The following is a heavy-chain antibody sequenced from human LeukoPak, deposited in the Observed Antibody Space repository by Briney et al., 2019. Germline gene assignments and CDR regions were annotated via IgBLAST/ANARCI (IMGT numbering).Heavy chain of an antibody. J-gene: IGHJ5*02. Sequence: GGSLRLSCAASGFTFSSYAMSWVRQAPGKGLEWVSGISGSGGSTYYADSVTGRFTISRDNYKNTLYPQMNSLRAEDTAIYYCAKLGYCSSTSCSMGGLDLWGQGTLVTVSS. CDR3: AKLGYCSSTSCSMGGLDL. V-gene: IGHV3-23*01. CDR2: ISGSGGST. D-gene: IGHD2-2*01. CDR1: GFTFSSYA.